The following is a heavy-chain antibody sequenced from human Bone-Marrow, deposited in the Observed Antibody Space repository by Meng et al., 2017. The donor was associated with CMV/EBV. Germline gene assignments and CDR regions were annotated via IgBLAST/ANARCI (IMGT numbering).Heavy chain of an antibody. CDR3: ARDSGYIDY. CDR2: INPNSGGT. J-gene: IGHJ4*02. D-gene: IGHD3-16*02. Sequence: ASVKVSCKASGYTFTGYYMHWVRQAPGQGLEWMGWINPNSGGTSYAQKFQGRVTMTRDTSTSTVYMELSSLRSEDTAVYYCARDSGYIDYWDQGTLVTVSS. CDR1: GYTFTGYY. V-gene: IGHV1-2*02.